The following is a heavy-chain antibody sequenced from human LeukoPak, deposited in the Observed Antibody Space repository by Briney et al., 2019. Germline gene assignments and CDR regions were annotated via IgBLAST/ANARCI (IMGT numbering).Heavy chain of an antibody. V-gene: IGHV1-8*01. CDR2: MNPNSGNT. J-gene: IGHJ4*02. CDR1: GYTFTSYD. CDR3: ARATGKDILTGRKLDN. D-gene: IGHD3-9*01. Sequence: ASVKVSCKASGYTFTSYDINWVRQATGQGLEWMGWMNPNSGNTGYAQKFQGRVTMTRNTSISIAYMELSSLRSDDRAVYYCARATGKDILTGRKLDNWGQGTLVTVSS.